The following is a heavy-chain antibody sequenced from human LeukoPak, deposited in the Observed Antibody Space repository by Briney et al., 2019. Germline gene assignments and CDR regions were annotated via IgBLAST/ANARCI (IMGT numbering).Heavy chain of an antibody. CDR1: GFMFSSNW. CDR2: IKEDGTET. D-gene: IGHD6-13*01. Sequence: PGRSLRLSCAASGFMFSSNWMSWVRLAPGKGLEWVANIKEDGTETYYVDSVKGRFTISRENAKNSLYLQMNSLRAGDTAVYYCARMYSSSWLAPYYYGMDVWGQGTTVTVSS. J-gene: IGHJ6*02. CDR3: ARMYSSSWLAPYYYGMDV. V-gene: IGHV3-7*01.